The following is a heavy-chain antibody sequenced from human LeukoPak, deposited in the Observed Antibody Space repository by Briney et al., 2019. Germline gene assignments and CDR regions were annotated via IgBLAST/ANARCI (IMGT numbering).Heavy chain of an antibody. CDR2: INHSGST. J-gene: IGHJ4*02. CDR3: ARGSYVWGSYRLDY. D-gene: IGHD3-16*02. V-gene: IGHV4-34*01. Sequence: SETLSLTCAVYGGSFSGYYWSWIRQPPGKGLEWIGEINHSGSTNYNPSLKSRVTISVDTSKNQFSLKLSSVTAADTAVNYCARGSYVWGSYRLDYWGQGTLVTVSS. CDR1: GGSFSGYY.